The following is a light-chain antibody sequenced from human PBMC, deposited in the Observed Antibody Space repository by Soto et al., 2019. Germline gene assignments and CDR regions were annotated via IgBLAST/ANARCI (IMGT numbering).Light chain of an antibody. CDR3: SSYTSSNYV. V-gene: IGLV2-14*02. J-gene: IGLJ1*01. Sequence: QSALTQPASVSGSPGQSITISCSGTSSNIGGYNVVSWYQQHPGKAPKVIVYEGIKRPSGVSDRFSGSTSGSTASLTISGLQAEDEAEYYCSSYTSSNYVFGTGTKVTVL. CDR1: SSNIGGYNV. CDR2: EGI.